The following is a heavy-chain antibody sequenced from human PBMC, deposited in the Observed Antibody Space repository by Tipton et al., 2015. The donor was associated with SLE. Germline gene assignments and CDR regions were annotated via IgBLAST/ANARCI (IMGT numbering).Heavy chain of an antibody. CDR3: ARGRYSSSWLNAEYFQH. CDR1: GYTFTSYY. V-gene: IGHV1-46*01. D-gene: IGHD6-13*01. Sequence: QSGAEVKKPGASVKVSCKASGYTFTSYYMHWVRQAPGQGLEWMGIINPSGGSTSYAQKFQGRVTMTRDTSTSTVYMELSSLRSEDTAVYYCARGRYSSSWLNAEYFQHWGQGTLVTVSS. CDR2: INPSGGST. J-gene: IGHJ1*01.